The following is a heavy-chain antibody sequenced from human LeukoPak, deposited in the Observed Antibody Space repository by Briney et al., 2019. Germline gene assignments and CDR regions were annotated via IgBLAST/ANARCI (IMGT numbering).Heavy chain of an antibody. Sequence: GGSLRLSCEASGFTFSTYPMHWVRQAPDKGLEWVAMISHHGSNEYYADSVKGRFTITRDNSKNTLYLQMNNPRVEDTAIYYCARVHDTSGYYHYFDSWGQGTLVTVSS. D-gene: IGHD3-9*01. CDR1: GFTFSTYP. CDR3: ARVHDTSGYYHYFDS. V-gene: IGHV3-30*14. CDR2: ISHHGSNE. J-gene: IGHJ4*02.